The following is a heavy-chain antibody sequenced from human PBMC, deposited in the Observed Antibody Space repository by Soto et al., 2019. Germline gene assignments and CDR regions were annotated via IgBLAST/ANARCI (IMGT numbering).Heavy chain of an antibody. CDR2: ISYDSTNK. V-gene: IGHV3-30*18. CDR3: AKDHGFDEFQLLYYSYYGLDV. CDR1: GFTFSDYG. J-gene: IGHJ6*02. Sequence: GWSLRLSCAASGFTFSDYGMHWVRQAPGKGLEWVAVISYDSTNKYYGDSVKGRFTISRDNSKNTLYLQMNSLRAEDRAVYYCAKDHGFDEFQLLYYSYYGLDVWGQGTTVTVSS. D-gene: IGHD2-2*02.